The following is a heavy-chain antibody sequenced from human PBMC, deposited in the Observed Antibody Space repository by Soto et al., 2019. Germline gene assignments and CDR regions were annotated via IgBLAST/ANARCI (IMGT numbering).Heavy chain of an antibody. Sequence: PSETLSLTCTASGGSISSSSYSWGWIRQPPGKGLEWIGSIYYSGNTYHNPSLKSRVTISADTSKNQFSLKLSSVTAADTAVYYCARHAYGDYARYVYWGQGTLVTVSS. J-gene: IGHJ4*02. CDR2: IYYSGNT. CDR3: ARHAYGDYARYVY. CDR1: GGSISSSSYS. D-gene: IGHD4-17*01. V-gene: IGHV4-39*01.